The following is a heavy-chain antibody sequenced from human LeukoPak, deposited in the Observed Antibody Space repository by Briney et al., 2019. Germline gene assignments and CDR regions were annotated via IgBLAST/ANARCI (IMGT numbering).Heavy chain of an antibody. D-gene: IGHD3-22*01. CDR3: ARDYDTSGYMVRY. V-gene: IGHV3-33*08. J-gene: IGHJ4*02. CDR1: GYTFSDYG. Sequence: GTSLRLSCTASGYTFSDYGMHWVRQAPGKGLEWVAVIWYDGTKKYYADSVKGRFTISRDNSKNTLYLQTSSLRADDTAVYYCARDYDTSGYMVRYWGQGTLVTVSS. CDR2: IWYDGTKK.